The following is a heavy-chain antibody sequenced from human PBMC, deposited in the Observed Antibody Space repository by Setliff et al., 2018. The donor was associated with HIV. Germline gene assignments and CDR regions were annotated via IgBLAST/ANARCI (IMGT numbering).Heavy chain of an antibody. CDR3: ARSKTFYDFWGGYYTHGAFKI. D-gene: IGHD3-3*01. Sequence: SETLSLTCAVYGGSLNDYYWSWIRLPPGKGLEWIGEINHSGSTNYNPSLKSRVTISVDTSKNQFSLKLSSVTAADRAVYYCARSKTFYDFWGGYYTHGAFKIWGLGTMVTVSS. CDR2: INHSGST. V-gene: IGHV4-34*01. CDR1: GGSLNDYY. J-gene: IGHJ3*02.